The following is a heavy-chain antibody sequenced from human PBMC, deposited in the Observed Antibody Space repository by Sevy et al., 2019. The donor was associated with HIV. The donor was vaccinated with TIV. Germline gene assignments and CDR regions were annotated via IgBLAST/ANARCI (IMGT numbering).Heavy chain of an antibody. CDR3: GREKSGSNDY. V-gene: IGHV3-74*01. J-gene: IGHJ4*02. CDR2: INSDGSST. Sequence: GGSLRLSCAASGLPFSTYWMHWVRQAPGKGLVWVSRINSDGSSTGYAGSVKGRFTISRDNAKNTLYLQMNSLRAEDTAVYYCGREKSGSNDYWGQGTLVTVSS. D-gene: IGHD1-26*01. CDR1: GLPFSTYW.